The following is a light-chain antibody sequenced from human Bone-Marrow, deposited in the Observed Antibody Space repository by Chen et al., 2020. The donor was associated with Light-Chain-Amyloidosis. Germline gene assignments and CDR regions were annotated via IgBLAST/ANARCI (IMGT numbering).Light chain of an antibody. CDR2: KDT. CDR3: QSTDSSGTYPYV. Sequence: SYELTQPPSVSVSPGQTARITCSGDELPKEYVYWYQQKPGQAPVLVIDKDTERPSGSPERVSGSSSGTTVTLIIRGVQAEDEADYYCQSTDSSGTYPYVVGSGTRVTVL. V-gene: IGLV3-25*03. CDR1: ELPKEY. J-gene: IGLJ1*01.